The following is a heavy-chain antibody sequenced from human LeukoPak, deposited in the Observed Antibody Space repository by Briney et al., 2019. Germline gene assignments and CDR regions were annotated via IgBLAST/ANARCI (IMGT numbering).Heavy chain of an antibody. V-gene: IGHV3-30*18. D-gene: IGHD2-21*02. CDR3: AKLVVTAIVDY. CDR1: GFTFSSYG. CDR2: ISYDGSNK. Sequence: GGSLRLSCAASGFTFSSYGMHWVRQAPGKGLEWVAVISYDGSNKYYADSVKGRFTISRDNSKNTLYLQMNSLRAEDTAVYYCAKLVVTAIVDYWGQGTLVTVSS. J-gene: IGHJ4*02.